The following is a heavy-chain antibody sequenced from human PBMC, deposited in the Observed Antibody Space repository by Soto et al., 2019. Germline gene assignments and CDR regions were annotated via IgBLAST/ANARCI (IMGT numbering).Heavy chain of an antibody. V-gene: IGHV1-69*15. CDR1: GGTFSTYA. CDR3: ARRVVVVVAGTPGNEAIDL. CDR2: IIPIFDTA. J-gene: IGHJ3*01. D-gene: IGHD2-15*01. Sequence: QVQLVQSGAEVKKPGSSVKVSCKASGGTFSTYAISWARQAPGQGLEWMGRIIPIFDTANYAQKFQGRVTITADESTSTAYMELSSLRSEDTAVYYCARRVVVVVAGTPGNEAIDLWGQATRVTVSS.